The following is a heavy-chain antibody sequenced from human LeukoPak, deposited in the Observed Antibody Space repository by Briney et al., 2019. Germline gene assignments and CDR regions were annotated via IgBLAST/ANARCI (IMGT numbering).Heavy chain of an antibody. J-gene: IGHJ6*03. CDR3: ARGTYCSGGSCYSNYYYYMDV. V-gene: IGHV4-39*07. D-gene: IGHD2-15*01. Sequence: SETLSLTCTVSGGSISSSSYYWGWIRQPPGKGLEWIGSIYYSGSTYYNPSLKSRVTISVDTSKNQFSLKLSSVTAADTAVYYCARGTYCSGGSCYSNYYYYMDVWGKGTTVTVSS. CDR2: IYYSGST. CDR1: GGSISSSSYY.